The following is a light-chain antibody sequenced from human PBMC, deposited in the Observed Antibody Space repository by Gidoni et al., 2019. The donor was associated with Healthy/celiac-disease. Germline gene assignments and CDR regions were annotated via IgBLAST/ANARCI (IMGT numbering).Light chain of an antibody. CDR2: DAS. V-gene: IGKV1-33*01. CDR3: QQYDNLIT. Sequence: DMQMTQSPSSLSASVGDRVTITCQASQDISNYLNWYQQKPGKAPKLLIYDASNLETGVPSRFSGSGSGTDFTFTISSLQPEDIATYYCQQYDNLITFXPXTKVDIK. J-gene: IGKJ3*01. CDR1: QDISNY.